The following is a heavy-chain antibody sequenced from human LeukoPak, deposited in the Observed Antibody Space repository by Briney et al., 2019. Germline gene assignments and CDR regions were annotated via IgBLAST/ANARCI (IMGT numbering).Heavy chain of an antibody. D-gene: IGHD3-9*01. CDR3: AREGRYFDWLLKGYYFDY. Sequence: SETLSLTCAVYGGSFSGYYWSWIRQPPGKGLEWIGEINHSGGTNYNPSLKSRVTISVDTSKNQFSLKLSSVTAADTAVYYCAREGRYFDWLLKGYYFDYWGQGTLVTVSS. J-gene: IGHJ4*02. CDR2: INHSGGT. V-gene: IGHV4-34*01. CDR1: GGSFSGYY.